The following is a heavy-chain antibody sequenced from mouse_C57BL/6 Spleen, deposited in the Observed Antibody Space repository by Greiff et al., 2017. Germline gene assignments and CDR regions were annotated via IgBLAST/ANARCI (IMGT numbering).Heavy chain of an antibody. J-gene: IGHJ2*01. CDR1: GFTFSSYG. D-gene: IGHD2-10*02. V-gene: IGHV5-6*01. Sequence: EVKLMESGGDLVKPGGSLKLSCAASGFTFSSYGMSWVRQTPDKRLEWVATISSGGSYTYYPDSVKGRFTISRDNAKNTMYLQMSSLKSEDTAMYYCAKEGTYGNYFDYWGQGTTLTVSS. CDR2: ISSGGSYT. CDR3: AKEGTYGNYFDY.